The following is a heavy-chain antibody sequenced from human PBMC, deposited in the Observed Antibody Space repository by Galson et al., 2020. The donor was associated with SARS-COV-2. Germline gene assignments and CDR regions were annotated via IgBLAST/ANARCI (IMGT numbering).Heavy chain of an antibody. D-gene: IGHD3-3*01. CDR2: IYYSGST. Sequence: SETLSLTCTVSGGSISSGGYYWSWIRQHPGKGLEWIGYIYYSGSTYYNPSLKSRVTISVDTSKNQFSLKLSSVTAADTAVYYCARSFWSGYQYYYYGMDVWGQGTTVTVSS. CDR3: ARSFWSGYQYYYYGMDV. J-gene: IGHJ6*02. CDR1: GGSISSGGYY. V-gene: IGHV4-31*03.